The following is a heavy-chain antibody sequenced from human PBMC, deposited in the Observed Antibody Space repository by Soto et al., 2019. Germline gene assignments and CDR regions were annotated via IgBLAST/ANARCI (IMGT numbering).Heavy chain of an antibody. Sequence: ASVKVSCKASGGTFSSYAISWVRQAPGQGLEWMGGIIPIFGTANYAQKFQGRVTITADESTSTAYMELSSLRSEDTAVYYCARDRGSSGYYCYYFDYWGQGTLVTVSS. CDR1: GGTFSSYA. CDR2: IIPIFGTA. D-gene: IGHD3-22*01. V-gene: IGHV1-69*13. J-gene: IGHJ4*02. CDR3: ARDRGSSGYYCYYFDY.